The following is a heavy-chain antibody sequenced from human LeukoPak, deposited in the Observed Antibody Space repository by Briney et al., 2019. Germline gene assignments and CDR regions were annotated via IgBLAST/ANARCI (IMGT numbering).Heavy chain of an antibody. CDR3: AKADGDFDWLLLSTYYYYYGMDV. D-gene: IGHD3-9*01. CDR2: IWGGDGSS. J-gene: IGHJ6*02. V-gene: IGHV3-23*01. CDR1: GFTFCSYA. Sequence: GSLRLSWAASGFTFCSYAHSWVPQAPGKGLEWVSAIWGGDGSSYYTDSVKGRFTISRDNSKNTLYLQMNSLRAEDTAVYYCAKADGDFDWLLLSTYYYYYGMDVWGQGTTVTVSS.